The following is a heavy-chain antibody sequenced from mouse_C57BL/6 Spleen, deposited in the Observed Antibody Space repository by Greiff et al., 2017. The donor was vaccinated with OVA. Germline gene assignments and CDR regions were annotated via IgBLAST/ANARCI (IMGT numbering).Heavy chain of an antibody. J-gene: IGHJ2*01. CDR1: GYTFTSYW. CDR2: IDPSDSYT. CDR3: ARHYGNYVDY. V-gene: IGHV1-50*01. D-gene: IGHD2-1*01. Sequence: QVQLQQPGAELVKPGASVKLSCKASGYTFTSYWMQWVKQRPGQGLEWIGEIDPSDSYTNSNQKFKGKATLTVDTSSSTAYMQLSSLTSEDSAVYYCARHYGNYVDYWGQGTTLTVSS.